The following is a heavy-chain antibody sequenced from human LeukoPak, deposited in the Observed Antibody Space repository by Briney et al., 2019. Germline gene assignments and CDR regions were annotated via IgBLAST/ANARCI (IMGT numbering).Heavy chain of an antibody. Sequence: PSETLSLTCTVSGGSISTSLDYWNWIRQPPGKGLEWIGYIYYSGRTNYNPSLKSRVTISVDTSKNQFSLKLSSVTAADTAVYYCARSPSPRTAWFDPWGQGTLVTVSS. CDR3: ARSPSPRTAWFDP. V-gene: IGHV4-61*01. J-gene: IGHJ5*02. CDR2: IYYSGRT. CDR1: GGSISTSLDY.